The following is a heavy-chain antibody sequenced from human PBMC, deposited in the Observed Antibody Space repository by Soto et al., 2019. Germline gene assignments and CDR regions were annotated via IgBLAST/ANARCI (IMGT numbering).Heavy chain of an antibody. CDR2: IVGSGVST. D-gene: IGHD2-2*01. CDR1: GFTFSNYG. V-gene: IGHV3-23*01. CDR3: AKDRCSGTSCYFDD. Sequence: GGSLRLSCVASGFTFSNYGMSWVRQAPGKGLEWVSAIVGSGVSTYYADSVKGRFTISRDNSKNTLYLQMNSLRAEDTAVYYCAKDRCSGTSCYFDDWGQGTLVTVSS. J-gene: IGHJ4*02.